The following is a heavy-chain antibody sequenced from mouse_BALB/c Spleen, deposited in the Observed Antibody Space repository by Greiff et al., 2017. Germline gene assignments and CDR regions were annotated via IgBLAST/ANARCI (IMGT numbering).Heavy chain of an antibody. D-gene: IGHD3-3*01. J-gene: IGHJ2*01. V-gene: IGHV1-9*01. CDR1: GYTFSSYW. CDR3: ARMGVLGQGDY. CDR2: ILPGSGST. Sequence: QVQLQQSGAELMKPGASVKISCKATGYTFSSYWIEWVKQRPGHGLEWIGEILPGSGSTNYNEKFKGKATFTADTSSNTAYMQLSSLTSEDSAVYYCARMGVLGQGDYWGQGTTLTVSS.